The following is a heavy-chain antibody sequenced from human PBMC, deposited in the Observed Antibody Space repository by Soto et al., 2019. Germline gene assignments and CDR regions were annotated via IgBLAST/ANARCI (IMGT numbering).Heavy chain of an antibody. J-gene: IGHJ6*02. D-gene: IGHD3-10*01. Sequence: EVQLLESGGGLVQPGGSLRLSCAASGFTFSNNVMNWVRQAPGKGLEWVSGITDNGGSTYYADSVKGRCTISRDNSKNPLYLQLNSLRADDTAVYYCAKEVYGAARGAMDVWGRGTTATVSS. V-gene: IGHV3-23*01. CDR1: GFTFSNNV. CDR3: AKEVYGAARGAMDV. CDR2: ITDNGGST.